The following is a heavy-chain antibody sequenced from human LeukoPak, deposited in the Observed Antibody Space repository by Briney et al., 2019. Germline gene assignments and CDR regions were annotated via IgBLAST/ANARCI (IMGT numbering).Heavy chain of an antibody. Sequence: GGSLRLSCTASGFTFKNYRMTWVRQAPEKGLEWVASMKDDGNEIQYVDSVKGRFTISRDNAKNSLYLQMNNLRAEDTAVYYCARNRATNDYWGQGTLVTVSS. CDR3: ARNRATNDY. CDR2: MKDDGNEI. J-gene: IGHJ4*02. D-gene: IGHD1-26*01. V-gene: IGHV3-7*01. CDR1: GFTFKNYR.